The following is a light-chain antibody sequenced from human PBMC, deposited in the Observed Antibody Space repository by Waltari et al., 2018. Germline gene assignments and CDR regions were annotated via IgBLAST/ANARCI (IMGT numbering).Light chain of an antibody. Sequence: SSELTQPLSVSVSPGQTARTTCPGDALPNQYASWYQKKPGQAPLLVIFKDSERPSLIPERFSGSSSGTVVALTISGVQAEDEADYFCQSADSTGTHRFFGGGTKLTVL. CDR3: QSADSTGTHRF. CDR2: KDS. J-gene: IGLJ2*01. CDR1: ALPNQY. V-gene: IGLV3-25*03.